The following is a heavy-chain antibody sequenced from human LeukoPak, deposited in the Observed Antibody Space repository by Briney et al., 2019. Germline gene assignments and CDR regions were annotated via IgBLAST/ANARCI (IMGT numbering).Heavy chain of an antibody. V-gene: IGHV3-30*02. CDR2: IRYDGSNK. Sequence: PGGSLRLSCAASGFTFSSYGMHWVRQAPGKGLEWVAFIRYDGSNKYYADSVKGRFTISRDNSKNTLYLQMNSLRAEDTAVYYCARQTYYNNRLLLDYWGQGNLVTVSS. J-gene: IGHJ4*02. CDR1: GFTFSSYG. D-gene: IGHD3-22*01. CDR3: ARQTYYNNRLLLDY.